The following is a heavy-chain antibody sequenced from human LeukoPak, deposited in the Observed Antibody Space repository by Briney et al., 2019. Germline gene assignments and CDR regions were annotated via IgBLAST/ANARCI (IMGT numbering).Heavy chain of an antibody. CDR2: VNSEGSST. V-gene: IGHV3-74*01. Sequence: GGSLRLSCAASGFTFSSHWMHWVRQAPGKGLMWVSRVNSEGSSTTYADSAKGRFTISRDNAKNTLYLQINSLRAEDTAVYYCVSTVDYWYFDLWGRGTLVTVSS. D-gene: IGHD6-19*01. J-gene: IGHJ2*01. CDR3: VSTVDYWYFDL. CDR1: GFTFSSHW.